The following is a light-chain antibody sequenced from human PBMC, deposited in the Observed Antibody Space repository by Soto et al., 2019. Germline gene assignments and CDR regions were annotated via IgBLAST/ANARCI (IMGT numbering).Light chain of an antibody. CDR1: QSISGY. J-gene: IGKJ5*01. CDR3: QQRYNWPIT. V-gene: IGKV3-11*02. CDR2: ADS. Sequence: EIVLTHSPATLSLSPGERATLSCSSSQSISGYLGWYQQKPGQAPRLLIYADSNRATGIPARFSGSGSGRDFTLTISSLEPEDFSVYYCQQRYNWPITFGQGTRLEIK.